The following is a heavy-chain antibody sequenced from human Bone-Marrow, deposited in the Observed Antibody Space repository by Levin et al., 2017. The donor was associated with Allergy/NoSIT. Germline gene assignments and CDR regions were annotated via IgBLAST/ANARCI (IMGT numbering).Heavy chain of an antibody. D-gene: IGHD7-27*01. Sequence: SETLSLTCGVSDDSISSSNWWTWVRQPPGKGLEWIGEIYHSGSTNYNPSPKSRFPISVENSKNQFSLKLTSVTAADTAVYYCARRSVLAHGEDWCDPWGQGTLVTVSS. CDR3: ARRSVLAHGEDWCDP. J-gene: IGHJ5*02. CDR1: DDSISSSNW. V-gene: IGHV4-4*02. CDR2: IYHSGST.